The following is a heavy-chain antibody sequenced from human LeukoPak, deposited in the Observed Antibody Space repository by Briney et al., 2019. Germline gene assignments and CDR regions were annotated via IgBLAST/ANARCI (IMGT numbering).Heavy chain of an antibody. V-gene: IGHV3-53*01. D-gene: IGHD1-14*01. CDR1: GFTVSRNY. Sequence: GGSLRLSCVASGFTVSRNYMSWVRQAPGKGLEWVSILYGGGTTYYADSVKGRFTISRDNSKNTLYLQMNSLRAEDTAVYYCANNPAPDGMDVWGQGTTVTVSS. J-gene: IGHJ6*02. CDR3: ANNPAPDGMDV. CDR2: LYGGGTT.